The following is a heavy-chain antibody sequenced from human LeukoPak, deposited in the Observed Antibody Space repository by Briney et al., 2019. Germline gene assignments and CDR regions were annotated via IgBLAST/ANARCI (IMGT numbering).Heavy chain of an antibody. CDR3: ARNRGDIVVVPAAMANWFDP. D-gene: IGHD2-2*01. J-gene: IGHJ5*02. CDR1: GGTFISYA. V-gene: IGHV1-69*13. Sequence: SVKVSCKASGGTFISYAISWVRQAPGQGLEWMGGIIPIVGTANYAQKFQGRVTITADESTSTAYMELSSLRSEDTAVYYCARNRGDIVVVPAAMANWFDPWGQGTLVTVSS. CDR2: IIPIVGTA.